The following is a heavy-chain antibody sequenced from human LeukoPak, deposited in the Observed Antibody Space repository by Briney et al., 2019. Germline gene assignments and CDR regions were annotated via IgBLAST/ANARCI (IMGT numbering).Heavy chain of an antibody. D-gene: IGHD1-26*01. Sequence: SETLSLTCTVSGYSISSGYYWGWIRQPPGKGLEWIGSIYHSGSTYYNPSLKSRVTISVDTSKNQFSLKLSSVTAADTAVYYCARDVGWELPYYFDYWGQGTLVTVSS. J-gene: IGHJ4*02. CDR3: ARDVGWELPYYFDY. CDR2: IYHSGST. V-gene: IGHV4-38-2*02. CDR1: GYSISSGYY.